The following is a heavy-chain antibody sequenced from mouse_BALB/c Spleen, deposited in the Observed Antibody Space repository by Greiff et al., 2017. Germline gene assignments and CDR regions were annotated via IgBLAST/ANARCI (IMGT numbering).Heavy chain of an antibody. CDR2: ISDGGSYT. CDR3: AREVQAMDY. J-gene: IGHJ4*01. CDR1: GFTFSDYY. Sequence: EVQGVESGGGLVKPGGSLKLSCAASGFTFSDYYMYWVRQTPEKRLEWVATISDGGSYTYYPDSVKGRFTISRDNAKNNLYLQMSSLKSEDTAMYYCAREVQAMDYWGQGTSVTVSS. D-gene: IGHD2-14*01. V-gene: IGHV5-4*02.